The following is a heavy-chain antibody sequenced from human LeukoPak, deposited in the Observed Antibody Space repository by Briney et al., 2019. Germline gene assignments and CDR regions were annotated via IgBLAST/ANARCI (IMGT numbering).Heavy chain of an antibody. Sequence: GGSLRLSCAASGFTFSSYGMHWVRQAPGKGLEWVAFIRYDGSNKYYADSVKGRFTISRDNSKNTLYLQMNSLRAEDTAVYYCAKPRLDCSSTSCYLFDYWGQGTLVTVPS. V-gene: IGHV3-30*02. CDR3: AKPRLDCSSTSCYLFDY. CDR1: GFTFSSYG. D-gene: IGHD2-2*01. J-gene: IGHJ4*02. CDR2: IRYDGSNK.